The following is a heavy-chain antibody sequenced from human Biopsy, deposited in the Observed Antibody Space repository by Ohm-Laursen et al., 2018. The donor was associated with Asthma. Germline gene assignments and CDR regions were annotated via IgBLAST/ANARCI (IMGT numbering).Heavy chain of an antibody. V-gene: IGHV3-30*01. CDR3: VRDGTDDAFDI. CDR1: GFTFRVFA. Sequence: SLRLSCAASGFTFRVFALHWVRQAPGKGLEWVGVISKDASTQDYADSVKGRFTMARDNSKNTLDLQMNGLREEDTAVYYCVRDGTDDAFDIWGQGTVVSVSS. J-gene: IGHJ3*02. D-gene: IGHD1-1*01. CDR2: ISKDASTQ.